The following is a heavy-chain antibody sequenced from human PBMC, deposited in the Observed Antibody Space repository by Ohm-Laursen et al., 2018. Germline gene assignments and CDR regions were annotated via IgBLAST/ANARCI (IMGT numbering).Heavy chain of an antibody. CDR3: ASLRPPRTYYDMDV. Sequence: GTLSLTCTVSGGSISSSSYYWGWIRQPPRKGLEWIGSIYYSGSTYYNPSLKSRVTISVDTSKNQFSLKLSSVTAADTAVYYCASLRPPRTYYDMDVWGQGITVTVSS. CDR2: IYYSGST. J-gene: IGHJ6*02. D-gene: IGHD1-14*01. V-gene: IGHV4-39*01. CDR1: GGSISSSSYY.